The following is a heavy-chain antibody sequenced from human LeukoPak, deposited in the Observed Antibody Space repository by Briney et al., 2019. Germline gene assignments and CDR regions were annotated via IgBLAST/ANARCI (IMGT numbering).Heavy chain of an antibody. CDR3: ARDGYSGNDGI. V-gene: IGHV4-61*08. Sequence: SETLSLTCTVSGGSVSSSGYYWAWIRQPPGKGLEWIGYIYDSGSTNYNPSLKSRVTISVDTSKNQFSLKLSSVTAADTAVYYCARDGYSGNDGIWGQGTLVTVSS. J-gene: IGHJ4*02. CDR1: GGSVSSSGYY. CDR2: IYDSGST. D-gene: IGHD5-12*01.